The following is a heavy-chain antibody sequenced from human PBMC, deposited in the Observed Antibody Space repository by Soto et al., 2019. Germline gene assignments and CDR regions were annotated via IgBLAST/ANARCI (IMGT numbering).Heavy chain of an antibody. CDR3: ARERSAAGTGWFDP. J-gene: IGHJ5*02. CDR2: MNPNSGNT. V-gene: IGHV1-8*01. Sequence: ASVKVSCKASGYTFTSYDINWVRQATGQGLEWMGWMNPNSGNTGYAQRFQGRVTMTRNTSISTAYMELSSLRSEDTAVYYCARERSAAGTGWFDPWGQGTLVTVSS. D-gene: IGHD6-13*01. CDR1: GYTFTSYD.